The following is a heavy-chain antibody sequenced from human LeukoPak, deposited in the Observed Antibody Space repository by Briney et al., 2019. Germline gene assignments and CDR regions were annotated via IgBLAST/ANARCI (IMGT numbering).Heavy chain of an antibody. CDR2: ISGSGGST. CDR3: AKDGLRLLEYFDY. CDR1: GFTFSSYA. D-gene: IGHD5-12*01. V-gene: IGHV3-23*01. Sequence: TGGSLRLSCAASGFTFSSYAMSWVRQAPGKGLEWVSAISGSGGSTYYADSVKGRFTTSRDNSKNTLYLQMNSLRAEDTAVYYCAKDGLRLLEYFDYWGQGTLVTVSS. J-gene: IGHJ4*02.